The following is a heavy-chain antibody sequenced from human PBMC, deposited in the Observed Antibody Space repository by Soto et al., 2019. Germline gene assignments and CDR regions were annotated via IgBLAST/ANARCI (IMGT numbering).Heavy chain of an antibody. CDR1: GFTFSSYG. CDR3: ARGSSPHYYYYYMDV. V-gene: IGHV3-33*01. D-gene: IGHD6-6*01. J-gene: IGHJ6*03. Sequence: GGSLRLSCAASGFTFSSYGMHWVRQAPGKGLEWVAVIWYDGSNKYYADSVKGRFTISRDNSKNTLYLQMNSLRAEDTAVYYCARGSSPHYYYYYMDVWGKGTTVTVSS. CDR2: IWYDGSNK.